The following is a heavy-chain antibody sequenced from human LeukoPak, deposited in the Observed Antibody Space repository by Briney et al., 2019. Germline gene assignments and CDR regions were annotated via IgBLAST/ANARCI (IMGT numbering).Heavy chain of an antibody. V-gene: IGHV3-7*01. CDR1: GFTFSNYW. Sequence: GGSLRLSCAVSGFTFSNYWMSWFRQAPEKGLEWVANIKQDESEKYYVDSVKGRFTISRDNARNSLYLQMNRLRAEDTAIYYCVRDKLVGASNFDYWGQGTLVRVSS. CDR3: VRDKLVGASNFDY. CDR2: IKQDESEK. J-gene: IGHJ4*02. D-gene: IGHD1-26*01.